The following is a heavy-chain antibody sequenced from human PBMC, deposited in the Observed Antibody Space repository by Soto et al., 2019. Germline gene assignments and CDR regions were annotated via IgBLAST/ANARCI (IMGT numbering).Heavy chain of an antibody. CDR2: VYHTGDT. CDR3: AREIVTAGGNNYFDP. CDR1: GGTVASSHW. V-gene: IGHV4-4*02. J-gene: IGHJ5*02. Sequence: PSETLSLTCGVSGGTVASSHWWSWLRQSPGRGLEWIGNVYHTGDTNFNPSLQSRVTFSVDKSNNQFSLRLTSVTAADTAVYFCAREIVTAGGNNYFDPWGPGTLVTVSS. D-gene: IGHD2-21*02.